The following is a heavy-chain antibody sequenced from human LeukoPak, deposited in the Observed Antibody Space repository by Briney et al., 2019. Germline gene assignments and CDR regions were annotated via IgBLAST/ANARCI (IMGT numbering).Heavy chain of an antibody. CDR1: GDSIIRGDYY. V-gene: IGHV4-30-4*01. D-gene: IGHD4-17*01. CDR2: LYYSART. Sequence: SETLSLTCIVSGDSIIRGDYYWSWIRQPPGKGLEWIGYLYYSARTSYNPSLHGRVTISIDTFGNQFSLSLSSMTAADTAVYYCARGRYYGDYIDNWGQGTLVTVSS. J-gene: IGHJ4*03. CDR3: ARGRYYGDYIDN.